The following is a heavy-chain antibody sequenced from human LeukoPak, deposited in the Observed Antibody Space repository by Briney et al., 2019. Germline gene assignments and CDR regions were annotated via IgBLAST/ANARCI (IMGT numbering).Heavy chain of an antibody. V-gene: IGHV3-23*01. CDR1: GFTFNKYA. D-gene: IGHD2-2*01. CDR3: ARAYSSTTSFDY. CDR2: ISGSGGSR. J-gene: IGHJ4*02. Sequence: GGSLRLSCAASGFTFNKYAIYWVRQAPGKGLEWVSAISGSGGSRYYVDSVKGRFTISRDNSKNTVYLQMNSLRAEDTAVYYCARAYSSTTSFDYWGQGTLVTVSS.